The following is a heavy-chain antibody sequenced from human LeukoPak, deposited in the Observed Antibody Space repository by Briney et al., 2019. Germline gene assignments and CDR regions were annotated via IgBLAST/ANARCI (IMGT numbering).Heavy chain of an antibody. CDR1: GGSISSYY. CDR2: IYTSGST. CDR3: ARLDYYYYMDV. V-gene: IGHV4-4*09. Sequence: SETLSLTCNVSGGSISSYYWSWIRQPPGKELEWIGYIYTSGSTDYNPSLQSRVSISVDTSQNQLSLKLSSVTAADAAVYYCARLDYYYYMDVWGKGTTVTVSS. J-gene: IGHJ6*03.